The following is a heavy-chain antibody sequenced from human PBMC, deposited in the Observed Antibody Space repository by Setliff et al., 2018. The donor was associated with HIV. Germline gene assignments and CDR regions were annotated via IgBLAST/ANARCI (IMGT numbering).Heavy chain of an antibody. CDR2: IKPDGSEK. V-gene: IGHV3-7*01. CDR1: GFTLSNYW. CDR3: ASGGWSTYYYYGMDV. J-gene: IGHJ6*02. D-gene: IGHD6-19*01. Sequence: GGSLRLSCAASGFTLSNYWMTWLRLAPGKGLEWVANIKPDGSEKNYVDSVKGRFTISRDNAKNSLYLQMNSLRDEDTAVYYCASGGWSTYYYYGMDVWGQGTTVTVSS.